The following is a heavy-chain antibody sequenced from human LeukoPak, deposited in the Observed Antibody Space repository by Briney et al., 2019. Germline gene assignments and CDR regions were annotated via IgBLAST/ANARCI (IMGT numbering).Heavy chain of an antibody. CDR3: AKDLFYDSPTTEMDY. V-gene: IGHV3-23*01. D-gene: IGHD3-22*01. Sequence: GGSLRLSCAASGFTFSSYAMNWVRQAPGKGLEWVSGISGSGGRTYYADCVKGRFTISRDSSKNTLYLQMNSLRAEDTAVYYCAKDLFYDSPTTEMDYWGQGTLVTVSS. CDR1: GFTFSSYA. J-gene: IGHJ4*02. CDR2: ISGSGGRT.